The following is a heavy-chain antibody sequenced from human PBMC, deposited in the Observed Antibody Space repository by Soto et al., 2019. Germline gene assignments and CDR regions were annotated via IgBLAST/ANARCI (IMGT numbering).Heavy chain of an antibody. J-gene: IGHJ6*02. CDR2: IYYSGST. Sequence: PSATLSLPCTVSGGSISSYYWSWIRQPPGKGLEWIGYIYYSGSTNYNPSLKSRVTISVDTSKNQFSLKLSSVTAADTAVYYCATDTSLPFYYYGLDVWGQGTTVTVSS. D-gene: IGHD2-2*01. CDR3: ATDTSLPFYYYGLDV. V-gene: IGHV4-59*01. CDR1: GGSISSYY.